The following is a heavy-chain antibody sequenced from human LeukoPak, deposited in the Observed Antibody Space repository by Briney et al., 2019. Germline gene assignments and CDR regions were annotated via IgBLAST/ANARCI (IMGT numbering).Heavy chain of an antibody. V-gene: IGHV4-34*01. Sequence: SETLSLTCAVYGGSFSGYYWSWIRQPPGKGLEWIGEINHSGSTNYNPSLKSRVTISVDTSKNQFSLKLSSVTAADTAVYYCAARGYSMYYFDYWGQGTLVTVS. CDR3: AARGYSMYYFDY. CDR1: GGSFSGYY. J-gene: IGHJ4*02. CDR2: INHSGST. D-gene: IGHD5-18*01.